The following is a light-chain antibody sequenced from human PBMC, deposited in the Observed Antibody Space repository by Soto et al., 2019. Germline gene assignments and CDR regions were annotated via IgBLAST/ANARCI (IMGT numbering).Light chain of an antibody. CDR2: GVS. CDR3: QQYGSSPT. J-gene: IGKJ2*01. V-gene: IGKV3-20*01. CDR1: QSVIGTH. Sequence: EIVLTQSPGTLSLSPGERATLSCRASQSVIGTHLAWYQQKPGQSHRLLSFGVSSRATGTPDRFSGSGSETDFTRTISRREPEDFAVYHCQQYGSSPTFGQGTKLEI.